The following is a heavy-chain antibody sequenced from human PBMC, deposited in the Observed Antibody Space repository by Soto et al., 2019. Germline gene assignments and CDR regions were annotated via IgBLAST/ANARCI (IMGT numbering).Heavy chain of an antibody. Sequence: QVQLVQSGAEVKKPGSSVKVSCKASGGTFSSYAISWVRQAPGQGLEWMGGIIPILGTANYAQKFKGRVTITKDESTSKGYIELRRLRSEDTAKYYCARSGPPQRKEYRYAYWGQGTLVTLS. D-gene: IGHD5-18*01. V-gene: IGHV1-69*01. J-gene: IGHJ4*02. CDR2: IIPILGTA. CDR1: GGTFSSYA. CDR3: ARSGPPQRKEYRYAY.